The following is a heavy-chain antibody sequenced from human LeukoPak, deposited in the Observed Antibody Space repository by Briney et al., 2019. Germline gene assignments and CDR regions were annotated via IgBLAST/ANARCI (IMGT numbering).Heavy chain of an antibody. CDR3: ARGCRGIAARRFYYYMDV. CDR2: IYTSGST. CDR1: GGSISSYY. V-gene: IGHV4-4*09. D-gene: IGHD6-6*01. J-gene: IGHJ6*03. Sequence: SGTLSLTCTVSGGSISSYYWSWIRQPPGKGLEWIGYIYTSGSTNFNPSLKSRVTISVDTSKNQFSLKLSSVTAADTAVYYCARGCRGIAARRFYYYMDVWGKGTTVTVSS.